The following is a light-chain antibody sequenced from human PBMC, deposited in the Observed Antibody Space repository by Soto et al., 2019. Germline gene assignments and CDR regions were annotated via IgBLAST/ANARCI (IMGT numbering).Light chain of an antibody. Sequence: EIVMTQPPATLSVSPGERATLSCRASQSVSSNLAWYQQKPGQAPRLLIYGASTRATGIPARFSGSGSGTEFTLPISSLQSEDFAVYYWQQYNNWPPPYTFGQGTKLEIK. CDR1: QSVSSN. CDR3: QQYNNWPPPYT. J-gene: IGKJ2*01. CDR2: GAS. V-gene: IGKV3-15*01.